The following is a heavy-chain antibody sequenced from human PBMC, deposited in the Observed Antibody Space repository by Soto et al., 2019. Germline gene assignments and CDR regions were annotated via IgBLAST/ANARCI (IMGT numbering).Heavy chain of an antibody. CDR3: AREVRGGFTGIFDQ. J-gene: IGHJ4*02. CDR1: GDSVSSGGNY. Sequence: PSETLSLTCTVSGDSVSSGGNYWSWIRQPAGKGLEWIGRIYTDGTTKYNPSLKSRVTLSLDKSKNQFSLRLSSVTAADTAVYYFAREVRGGFTGIFDQWGRG. V-gene: IGHV4-61*02. CDR2: IYTDGTT. D-gene: IGHD2-15*01.